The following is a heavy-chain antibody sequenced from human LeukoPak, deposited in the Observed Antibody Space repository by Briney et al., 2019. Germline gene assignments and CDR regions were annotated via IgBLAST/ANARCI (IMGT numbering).Heavy chain of an antibody. CDR1: VYTFTGYY. D-gene: IGHD2-2*01. Sequence: GASVKVSCKASVYTFTGYYMHWVRQAPGQGLEGMGWINPNSGDTNYAQNLLGRVTMTRDTSISTAYMELSRLTSDDTAMYYCASALRGYCSSTSCYLIDYWGQGSLVTVSS. CDR2: INPNSGDT. J-gene: IGHJ4*02. CDR3: ASALRGYCSSTSCYLIDY. V-gene: IGHV1-2*02.